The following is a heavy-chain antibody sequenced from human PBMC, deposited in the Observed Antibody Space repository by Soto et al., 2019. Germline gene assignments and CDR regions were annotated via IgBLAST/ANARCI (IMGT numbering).Heavy chain of an antibody. CDR3: ARLYYGAGASPTPGHYCYYYYMDV. D-gene: IGHD3-10*01. CDR1: GGTFSSYA. Sequence: SVKVSCKASGGTFSSYAISWVRQAPGQGLEWMGGIIPIFGTANYAQKFQGRVTITADESTSTAYMELSSLRSEDTAVYYCARLYYGAGASPTPGHYCYYYYMDVWGKGTTVTVSS. J-gene: IGHJ6*03. V-gene: IGHV1-69*13. CDR2: IIPIFGTA.